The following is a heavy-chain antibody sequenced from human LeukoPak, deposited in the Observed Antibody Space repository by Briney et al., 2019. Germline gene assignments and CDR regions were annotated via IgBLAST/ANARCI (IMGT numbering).Heavy chain of an antibody. J-gene: IGHJ4*02. D-gene: IGHD6-13*01. CDR2: IIPILGIA. V-gene: IGHV1-69*04. CDR1: GGTFSSYA. Sequence: SVKVSCKASGGTFSSYAISWVRQAPGQGLEWMGRIIPILGIANYAQKFQGRVTITADKSTSTAYMELSSLRSEDTAVHYCARAGIAAAGTYFDYWGQGTLVTVSS. CDR3: ARAGIAAAGTYFDY.